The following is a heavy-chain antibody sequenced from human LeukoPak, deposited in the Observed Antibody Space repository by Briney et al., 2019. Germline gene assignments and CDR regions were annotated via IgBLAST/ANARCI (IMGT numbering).Heavy chain of an antibody. CDR2: ISYSGST. D-gene: IGHD2-2*01. V-gene: IGHV4-59*01. J-gene: IGHJ4*02. Sequence: KPSQTLSLTCAVSGGSISRYYWSWIRQPPGKGLEWLGYISYSGSTNYNPSLKSRVTISVDTSKNQFSLKLSSVTAADTAVYYCARDADTSSHFDYWGQGTLVTVSS. CDR1: GGSISRYY. CDR3: ARDADTSSHFDY.